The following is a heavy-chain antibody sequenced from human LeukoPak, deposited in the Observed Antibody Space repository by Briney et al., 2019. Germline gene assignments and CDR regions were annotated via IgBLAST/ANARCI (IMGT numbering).Heavy chain of an antibody. CDR1: GYTFTGYY. Sequence: ASVKVSCKASGYTFTGYYMHWVRQAPAQGLEWMGWINPNSGGTNYAQKFQGRVTMTRDTSISTAYMELSRLRSDDTAVYYCARDQAYYGSGSYRNWFDPWGQGTLVTVSS. J-gene: IGHJ5*02. CDR2: INPNSGGT. D-gene: IGHD3-10*01. V-gene: IGHV1-2*02. CDR3: ARDQAYYGSGSYRNWFDP.